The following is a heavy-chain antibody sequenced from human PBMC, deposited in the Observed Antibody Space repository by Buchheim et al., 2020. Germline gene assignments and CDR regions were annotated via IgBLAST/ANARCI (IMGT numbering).Heavy chain of an antibody. V-gene: IGHV4-31*03. CDR3: ASREDFGDYVFDY. Sequence: QVQLQESGPGLVKPSQTLSLTCTVIGGPTRSSGYYWSWIRQHPGKGLEWIGYIYYSGTTYHNPSLKSRVTRSIHTSKNQFSLTVTSVTAADTAVYYCASREDFGDYVFDYWGQGTL. D-gene: IGHD3-16*01. CDR1: GGPTRSSGYY. CDR2: IYYSGTT. J-gene: IGHJ4*02.